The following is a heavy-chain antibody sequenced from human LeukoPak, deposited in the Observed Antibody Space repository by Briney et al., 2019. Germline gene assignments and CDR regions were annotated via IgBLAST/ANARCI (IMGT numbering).Heavy chain of an antibody. J-gene: IGHJ4*02. CDR1: GGSFSGYY. V-gene: IGHV4-34*01. Sequence: SETLSLTCAVYGGSFSGYYWSWIRQPPGKGLEWIGEINHSGSTNYNPSLKSRVTISVDTSKNQFSLKLSSVTAADTAVYYCARRTRYSSSWYAGSGGLDYWGQGTLVTVSS. D-gene: IGHD6-13*01. CDR2: INHSGST. CDR3: ARRTRYSSSWYAGSGGLDY.